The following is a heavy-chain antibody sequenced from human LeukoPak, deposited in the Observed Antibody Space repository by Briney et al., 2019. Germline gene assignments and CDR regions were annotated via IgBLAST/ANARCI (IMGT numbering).Heavy chain of an antibody. J-gene: IGHJ4*02. D-gene: IGHD4/OR15-4a*01. CDR1: GFTVSSNS. CDR3: ARRASAYSHPYDY. Sequence: GGSLRLSCTVSGFTVSSNSMSWVRQAPGKGLEWVSFIYSDNTHYSDSVKGRFTISRDNSKNTLYLQMNSLRVEDTAVYYCARRASAYSHPYDYWGQGTLVTVSS. CDR2: IYSDNT. V-gene: IGHV3-53*01.